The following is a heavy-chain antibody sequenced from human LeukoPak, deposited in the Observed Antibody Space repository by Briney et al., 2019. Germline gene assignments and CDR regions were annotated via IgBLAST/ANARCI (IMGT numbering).Heavy chain of an antibody. Sequence: ASVKVSCKASGYTLTSYAMHWVRQAPGQRLEWMGWINAGNGNTKYSQKFQGRVTITRDTSASTAYMELSSLRSEDTAVYYCARGSTYYYDSSGYYYAEYSQHWGQGTLVTVSS. D-gene: IGHD3-22*01. CDR1: GYTLTSYA. CDR2: INAGNGNT. V-gene: IGHV1-3*01. CDR3: ARGSTYYYDSSGYYYAEYSQH. J-gene: IGHJ1*01.